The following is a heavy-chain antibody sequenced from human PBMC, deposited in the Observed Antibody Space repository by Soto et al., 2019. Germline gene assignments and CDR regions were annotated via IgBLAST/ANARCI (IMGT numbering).Heavy chain of an antibody. CDR1: GYIFINYG. CDR3: ARHHDILTGPYKSGIDY. Sequence: GASVKVSCKASGYIFINYGITWVRQAPGQGLEWMGWISGYNGNTKYADKLQGRVTMATDTSTTTAYMELRSLRSDDTAVYYCARHHDILTGPYKSGIDYWGQGTLVTVSS. J-gene: IGHJ4*02. CDR2: ISGYNGNT. D-gene: IGHD3-9*01. V-gene: IGHV1-18*01.